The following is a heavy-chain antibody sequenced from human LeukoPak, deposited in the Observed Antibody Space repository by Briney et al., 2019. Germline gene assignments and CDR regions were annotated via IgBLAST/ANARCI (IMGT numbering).Heavy chain of an antibody. V-gene: IGHV1-8*01. CDR1: GYTFTSYD. D-gene: IGHD3-22*01. Sequence: ASVKVSFKASGYTFTSYDINWVRQATGQGLEWMGWMNPNSGNTGYAQKFQGRVTMTRNTSISTAYMELSSLRSEDTAVYYCARDKYCYDSSGLRSPLSYYWGQGTLVTVSS. CDR3: ARDKYCYDSSGLRSPLSYY. CDR2: MNPNSGNT. J-gene: IGHJ4*02.